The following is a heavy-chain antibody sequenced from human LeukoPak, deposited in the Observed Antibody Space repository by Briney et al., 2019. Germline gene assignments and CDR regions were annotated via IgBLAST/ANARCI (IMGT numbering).Heavy chain of an antibody. V-gene: IGHV1-2*02. CDR2: INPNSGDT. Sequence: AASVKVSCKASGYNFTGYHMHWVRQAPGQGLEWMGWINPNSGDTHYAQKFQGRVTMTRDTSISTAYMELSRLRSDDTAVYYCAKDSVTGTADCWGQGTLVTVSS. D-gene: IGHD6-19*01. J-gene: IGHJ4*02. CDR3: AKDSVTGTADC. CDR1: GYNFTGYH.